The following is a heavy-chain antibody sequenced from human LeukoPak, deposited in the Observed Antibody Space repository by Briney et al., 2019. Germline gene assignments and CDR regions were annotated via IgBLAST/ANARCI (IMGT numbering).Heavy chain of an antibody. Sequence: PGGSLRLSCAASGFTFSTYLMMWVRQAPGKGLEWVANIKQDGSAEYYVDSVKGRFTISRDNAKNSLYLQMNSLRAEDTAVYYCARDALYYGSGSYGDYWGQGTLVTVSS. CDR3: ARDALYYGSGSYGDY. CDR2: IKQDGSAE. J-gene: IGHJ4*02. D-gene: IGHD3-10*01. CDR1: GFTFSTYL. V-gene: IGHV3-7*01.